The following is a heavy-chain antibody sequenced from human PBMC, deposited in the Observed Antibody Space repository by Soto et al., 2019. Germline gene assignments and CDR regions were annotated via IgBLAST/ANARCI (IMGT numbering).Heavy chain of an antibody. CDR2: INAGNGNT. CDR3: ARPPRHGKWVESSFDY. CDR1: GYTFTSYA. J-gene: IGHJ4*02. V-gene: IGHV1-3*01. D-gene: IGHD3-3*01. Sequence: QVQLVQSGAEVKKPGASVKVSCKASGYTFTSYAMHWVRQAPGQRLEWMGWINAGNGNTKYSQKFQGRVTITRDTSASTAYMELSSLRSEDTAVYYCARPPRHGKWVESSFDYWGQGTLVTVSS.